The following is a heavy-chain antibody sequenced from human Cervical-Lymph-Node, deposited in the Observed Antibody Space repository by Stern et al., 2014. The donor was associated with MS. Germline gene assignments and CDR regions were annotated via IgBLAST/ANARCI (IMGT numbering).Heavy chain of an antibody. CDR2: IIPIFNTT. Sequence: VQLVESGAEVKKPGSSVKVSCKAPGGSFNNYGIKWVRQAPGQGLEWMGGIIPIFNTTKYAQIFQGRLTMTADIPTSTAFMELSTLGSEDTAVYYCVRPEILVEVGGNYDYYGMDVWGQGTTVTVAS. D-gene: IGHD2-15*01. J-gene: IGHJ6*02. CDR1: GGSFNNYG. V-gene: IGHV1-69*06. CDR3: VRPEILVEVGGNYDYYGMDV.